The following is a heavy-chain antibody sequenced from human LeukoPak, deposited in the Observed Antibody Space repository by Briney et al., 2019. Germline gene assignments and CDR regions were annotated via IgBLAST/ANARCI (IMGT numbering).Heavy chain of an antibody. D-gene: IGHD3-16*01. Sequence: PGGPLGPSGAPLGFPSITFTLNWVPQAPGKGRNGFSSISSSSSYIYYADSVKGRFTISRDNAKNSLYLQMNSLRAEDTAVYYCARDWGPWGDYFDYWGQGTLVTVSS. CDR1: GFPSITFT. CDR3: ARDWGPWGDYFDY. V-gene: IGHV3-21*01. J-gene: IGHJ4*02. CDR2: ISSSSSYI.